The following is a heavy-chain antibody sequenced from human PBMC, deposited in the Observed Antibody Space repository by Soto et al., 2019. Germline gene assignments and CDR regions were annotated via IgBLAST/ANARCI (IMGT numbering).Heavy chain of an antibody. V-gene: IGHV4-39*01. J-gene: IGHJ4*02. D-gene: IGHD3-22*01. CDR1: GGSISSSSYY. CDR2: IYYSGST. CDR3: ARYNRAHYYDSSGLTHQGY. Sequence: SETLSLTCTVSGGSISSSSYYWGWIRQPPGKGLEWIGSIYYSGSTYYNPSLKSRVTISVDTSKNQFSLKLSSVTAADTAVYYCARYNRAHYYDSSGLTHQGYWGQGTLVTVSS.